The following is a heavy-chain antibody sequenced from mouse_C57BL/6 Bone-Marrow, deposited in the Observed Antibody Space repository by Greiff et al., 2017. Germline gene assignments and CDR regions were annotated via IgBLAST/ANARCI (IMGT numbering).Heavy chain of an antibody. CDR2: IHPSDSDT. V-gene: IGHV1-74*01. J-gene: IGHJ4*01. Sequence: VQLQQPGAELVKPGASVKVSCKASGYTFTSYWMHWVKQRPGQGLEWIGRIHPSDSDTNYNQKFKGKATLTVDKSSSTAYMQLSSLTSEVSAVYYCATKIPYGVNAMDYWGQGTSVTVSS. D-gene: IGHD1-1*02. CDR3: ATKIPYGVNAMDY. CDR1: GYTFTSYW.